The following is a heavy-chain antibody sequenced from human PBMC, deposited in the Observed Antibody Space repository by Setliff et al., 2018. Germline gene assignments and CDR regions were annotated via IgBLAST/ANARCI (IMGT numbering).Heavy chain of an antibody. CDR3: ARGGAIVVATAHFDY. D-gene: IGHD2-21*02. Sequence: ASVKVSCKASGFTFTSYYMFWVRQAPGQGLEWMGIINPSSGSTDYALKFQGRVTTTRDTSTSTVYMELSSLRSEDTAVYYCARGGAIVVATAHFDYWGQGTLVTVSS. J-gene: IGHJ4*02. CDR2: INPSSGST. V-gene: IGHV1-46*01. CDR1: GFTFTSYY.